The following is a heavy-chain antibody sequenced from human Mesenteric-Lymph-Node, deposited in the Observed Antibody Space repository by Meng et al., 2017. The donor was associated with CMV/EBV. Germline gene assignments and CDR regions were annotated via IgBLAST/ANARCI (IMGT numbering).Heavy chain of an antibody. CDR2: ISWDGGST. CDR1: GFTFDDYA. Sequence: GESLKISCAASGFTFDDYAMHWVRQAPGKGLEWVSLISWDGGSTYYADSVKGRFTISRDNSKNSLYLQMNSLRAEDTAVYYCARVDTNYYYGMDVWGQGTTVTVSS. J-gene: IGHJ6*02. V-gene: IGHV3-43D*03. CDR3: ARVDTNYYYGMDV. D-gene: IGHD2-2*01.